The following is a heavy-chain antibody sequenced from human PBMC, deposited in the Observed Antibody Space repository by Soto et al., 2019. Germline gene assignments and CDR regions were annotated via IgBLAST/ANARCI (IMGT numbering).Heavy chain of an antibody. D-gene: IGHD3-22*01. CDR3: ASVGSDYDNSGYYLP. CDR2: IYHSGST. CDR1: GGSVSGSNW. Sequence: SETLSLTCIVSGGSVSGSNWWSWFREPPGKGLEWIGEIYHSGSTTYNPSLKSRATISVDKSENQFSLRLKSVTAADTAVYYCASVGSDYDNSGYYLPWGPGTLVTVSS. V-gene: IGHV4-4*02. J-gene: IGHJ5*02.